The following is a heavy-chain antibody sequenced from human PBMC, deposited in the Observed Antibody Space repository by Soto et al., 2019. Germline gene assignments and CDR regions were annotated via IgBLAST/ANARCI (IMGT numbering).Heavy chain of an antibody. V-gene: IGHV1-18*01. Sequence: AASVKVSCKASGNTFASHGFSWVRQAPGQGLEWMGWISGFNGQTNYALKFQGRVTLTTDASXXXXXXXXXXXXXXXXXXXFCARVDPRGVAVVRDYWGQGTLVTVSS. CDR3: ARVDPRGVAVVRDY. CDR1: GNTFASHG. J-gene: IGHJ4*02. CDR2: ISGFNGQT. D-gene: IGHD3-10*01.